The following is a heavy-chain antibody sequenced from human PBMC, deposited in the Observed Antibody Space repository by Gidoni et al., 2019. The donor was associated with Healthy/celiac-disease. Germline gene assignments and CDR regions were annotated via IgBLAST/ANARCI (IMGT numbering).Heavy chain of an antibody. J-gene: IGHJ3*02. Sequence: EVQLVESGGGLVQPGRSLRLSCAASGFTFDDYAMHWVRQAPGKGLEWVSGISWNSGSIGYADSVKGRFTISRDNAKNSLYLQMNSLRAEDTALYYCAKDRGITGTRPAFDIWGQGTMVTVSS. D-gene: IGHD1-20*01. V-gene: IGHV3-9*01. CDR2: ISWNSGSI. CDR1: GFTFDDYA. CDR3: AKDRGITGTRPAFDI.